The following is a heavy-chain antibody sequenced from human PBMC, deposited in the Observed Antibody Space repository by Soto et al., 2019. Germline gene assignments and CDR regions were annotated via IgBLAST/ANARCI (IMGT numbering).Heavy chain of an antibody. Sequence: GGSLRLSCAASGFTFSSYSMNWVRQAPGKGLEWVSYISSSSSTIYYADSVKGRFTISRDNAKNSLYLQMNSLRAEDTAVYYCARDRDIVVVPAARWYYYYYMDVWGKGTTVTVSS. CDR1: GFTFSSYS. CDR3: ARDRDIVVVPAARWYYYYYMDV. V-gene: IGHV3-48*01. D-gene: IGHD2-2*01. CDR2: ISSSSSTI. J-gene: IGHJ6*03.